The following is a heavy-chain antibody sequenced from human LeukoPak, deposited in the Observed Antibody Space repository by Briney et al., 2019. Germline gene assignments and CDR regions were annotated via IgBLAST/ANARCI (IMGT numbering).Heavy chain of an antibody. CDR2: IIPIFGTA. V-gene: IGHV1-69*13. Sequence: ASVKVSCKASGHTFTTYYVHLVRQAPGQGLEWMGGIIPIFGTANYAQKFQGRVTITADESTSTAYMELSSLRSEDTAVYYCAREACIGGPLCGMDVWGQGTTVTVSS. CDR1: GHTFTTYY. CDR3: AREACIGGPLCGMDV. J-gene: IGHJ6*02. D-gene: IGHD2-15*01.